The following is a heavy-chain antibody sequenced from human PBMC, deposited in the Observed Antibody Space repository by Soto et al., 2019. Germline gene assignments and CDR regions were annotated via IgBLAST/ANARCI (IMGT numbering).Heavy chain of an antibody. J-gene: IGHJ4*02. CDR1: GGSISRGDFS. D-gene: IGHD3-10*01. CDR3: ARGKTNYFFDL. Sequence: SETLSLTCVVSGGSISRGDFSWTWIRQPPGKGLEWVGYIYRSGSTYYNPSLKSPVSISLDKSKNQFYLNLTSVTAADTAVYYCARGKTNYFFDLWGQGHLVTVSS. V-gene: IGHV4-30-2*01. CDR2: IYRSGST.